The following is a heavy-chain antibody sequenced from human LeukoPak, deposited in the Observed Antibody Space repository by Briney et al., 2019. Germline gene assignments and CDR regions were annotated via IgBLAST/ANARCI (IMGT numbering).Heavy chain of an antibody. CDR1: GFTFDDYA. CDR2: ISWNSGSI. V-gene: IGHV3-9*01. CDR3: VRADCSKTNCYYGMDV. J-gene: IGHJ6*02. Sequence: GGSLRLSCAASGFTFDDYAMHWVRHAPGKGLEWVSGISWNSGSIGYADSVKGRFTISRDNAKNSLYLQMNSLRAEDTAVYYCVRADCSKTNCYYGMDVWGQGTTVTVSS. D-gene: IGHD2-2*01.